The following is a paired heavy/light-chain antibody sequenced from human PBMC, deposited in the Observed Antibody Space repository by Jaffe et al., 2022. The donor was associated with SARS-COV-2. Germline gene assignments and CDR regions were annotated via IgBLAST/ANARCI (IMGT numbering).Heavy chain of an antibody. CDR3: ARGDYYYYYMDV. CDR2: ISSGIISIT. J-gene: IGHJ6*03. V-gene: IGHV3-48*01. Sequence: EVQLVESGGGLVQPGESLKLSCAASGFTFSSYSLNWVRQAPGKGLEWISYISSGIISITHYVDSVKGRFTISRDNAKNSLYLQMNSLRAEDTAVYYCARGDYYYYYMDVWGKGTTVTVSS. CDR1: GFTFSSYS.
Light chain of an antibody. CDR1: SGSVSTSYY. CDR3: VLYMGSGIWV. Sequence: QTVVTQEPSFSVSPGGTVTLTCGLSSGSVSTSYYPSWYQQTPGQAPRTLIYSTNIRSSGVPDRLSGSILGNKAALTITGAQADDESDYYCVLYMGSGIWVFGGGTKLTVL. V-gene: IGLV8-61*01. CDR2: STN. J-gene: IGLJ3*02.